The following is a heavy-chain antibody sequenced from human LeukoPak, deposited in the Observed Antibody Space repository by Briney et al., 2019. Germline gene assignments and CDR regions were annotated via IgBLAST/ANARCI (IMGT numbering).Heavy chain of an antibody. CDR1: GFTFSSYA. D-gene: IGHD3-22*01. V-gene: IGHV3-30*04. Sequence: GGSLRLSCAASGFTFSSYAMHWVRQAPGKGLEWVAVISYDGSNKYYADSVKGRFTISRDNSKDTLYLQMDSLRAEDTAVYYCARDYDSSGLDYWGQGTLVTVSS. CDR2: ISYDGSNK. J-gene: IGHJ4*02. CDR3: ARDYDSSGLDY.